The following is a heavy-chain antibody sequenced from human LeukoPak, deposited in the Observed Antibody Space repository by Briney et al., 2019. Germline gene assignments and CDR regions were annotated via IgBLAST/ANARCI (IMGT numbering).Heavy chain of an antibody. Sequence: ASVKVSCKASGYTFTSYDINWVRQATGQGLEWMGWMNPNSGNTGYAQKFQGRVTITRNTSISTAYMELRSLRSDDTAVYYCARVSSSSWGNWFDPWGQGTLVTVSS. D-gene: IGHD6-13*01. J-gene: IGHJ5*02. CDR2: MNPNSGNT. V-gene: IGHV1-8*03. CDR3: ARVSSSSWGNWFDP. CDR1: GYTFTSYD.